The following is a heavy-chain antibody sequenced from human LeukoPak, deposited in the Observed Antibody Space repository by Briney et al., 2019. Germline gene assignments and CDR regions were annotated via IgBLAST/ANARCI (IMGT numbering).Heavy chain of an antibody. D-gene: IGHD6-6*01. CDR3: ARMRDIRIAARKYYYYYYMDV. Sequence: SETLSLTGTVSGGSISSSSYYWGWIRQPPGKGLEWIGSIYYSGSTYYNPSLKSRVTISVDTSKNQFSLKLSSVTAADTAVYYCARMRDIRIAARKYYYYYYMDVWGKGVTVTVSS. CDR2: IYYSGST. J-gene: IGHJ6*03. V-gene: IGHV4-39*01. CDR1: GGSISSSSYY.